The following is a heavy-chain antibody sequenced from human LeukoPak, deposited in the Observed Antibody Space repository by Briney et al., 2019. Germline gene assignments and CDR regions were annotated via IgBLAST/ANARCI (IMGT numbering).Heavy chain of an antibody. J-gene: IGHJ6*01. CDR3: AKMKGHPLPKYYMDV. V-gene: IGHV3-23*01. CDR2: ISGSGDNT. CDR1: GFTFSGFA. Sequence: GGSLRLSCAASGFTFSGFAMSWVPRTPGKRVERVSGISGSGDNTLYADSVKGRFTISRDNSKNTLYLEMNSLRAEDTAIYYCAKMKGHPLPKYYMDVWGQGTTVTVSS. D-gene: IGHD1-26*01.